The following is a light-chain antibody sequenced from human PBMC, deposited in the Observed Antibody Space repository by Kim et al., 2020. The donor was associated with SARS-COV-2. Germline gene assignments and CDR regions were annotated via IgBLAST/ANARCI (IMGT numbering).Light chain of an antibody. V-gene: IGKV3-15*01. CDR2: AAA. J-gene: IGKJ1*01. CDR3: QQYDKWPRR. Sequence: VTAGERATRACTDSQSVSSNLAWDQKKPGQARRLLSAAAATRAACNPVWFRGGGSGKAFTLTISSRQSEDFVVYYGQQYDKWPRRFGQGTKVDIK. CDR1: QSVSSN.